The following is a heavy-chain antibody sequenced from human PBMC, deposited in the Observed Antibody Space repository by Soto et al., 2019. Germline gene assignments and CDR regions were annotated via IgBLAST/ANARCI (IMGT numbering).Heavy chain of an antibody. CDR3: GRPSYDSTVYPGAFDV. D-gene: IGHD3-22*01. CDR2: IYYSGST. J-gene: IGHJ3*01. V-gene: IGHV4-39*01. CDR1: GGSISSSAHY. Sequence: QLQLQESGPGLVKPSETLALTCTISGGSISSSAHYWGWIRQPPGKGLEWIGSIYYSGSTYYNPSLKSRVTISADTYKNQFSLKLSSVTAADTAVYFCGRPSYDSTVYPGAFDVWGQGTMVTVSS.